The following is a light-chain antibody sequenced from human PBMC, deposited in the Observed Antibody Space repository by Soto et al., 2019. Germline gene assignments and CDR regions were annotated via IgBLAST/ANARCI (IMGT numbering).Light chain of an antibody. V-gene: IGKV1-39*01. CDR1: QSIVTY. Sequence: DIQMTQSASSLSASVGDRVTLTCRASQSIVTYLNWYQQKPGKAPKLLIFAASSLQSGVPSRFSGSGSGTDFTLTITSLQPEDFETYYCHQSYRIPYTFGQGTKLEIK. CDR2: AAS. J-gene: IGKJ2*01. CDR3: HQSYRIPYT.